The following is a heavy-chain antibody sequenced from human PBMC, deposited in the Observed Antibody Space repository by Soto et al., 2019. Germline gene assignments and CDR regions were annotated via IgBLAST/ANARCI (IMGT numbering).Heavy chain of an antibody. D-gene: IGHD3-10*01. J-gene: IGHJ3*02. CDR2: ISATGGST. V-gene: IGHV3-23*01. CDR1: GFTFNNYA. CDR3: AKGSKGMVRGVTARDAFDI. Sequence: GGSLILSCAASGFTFNNYAMNRVRQAPGKGLEWVATISATGGSTYYADSVKGRFTISRDNSKNTLYLQMNGLRAEDTAVYYCAKGSKGMVRGVTARDAFDIWGQGTMVTVSS.